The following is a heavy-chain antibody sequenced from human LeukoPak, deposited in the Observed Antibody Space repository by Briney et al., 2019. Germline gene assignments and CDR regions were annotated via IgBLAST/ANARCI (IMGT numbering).Heavy chain of an antibody. J-gene: IGHJ4*02. CDR3: TKGISTEDYRFFF. V-gene: IGHV3-30*02. Sequence: SGGSLRPSCTTSGFTFSNYGIHWVRQAPGKGLEWVSFIKSDESDKHYADSVKGRFTISRDNSKNTLYLQMYSLRPEDTAVYYCTKGISTEDYRFFFWGQGALVTVSS. CDR2: IKSDESDK. D-gene: IGHD3-16*02. CDR1: GFTFSNYG.